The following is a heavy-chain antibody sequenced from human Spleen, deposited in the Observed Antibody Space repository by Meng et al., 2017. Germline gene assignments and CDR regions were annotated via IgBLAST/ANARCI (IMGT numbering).Heavy chain of an antibody. D-gene: IGHD3-22*01. CDR1: GGSISSYY. J-gene: IGHJ3*02. CDR2: IYYSGST. Sequence: SETLSLTCTVSGGSISSYYWSWIRQPPGKGLEWIGYIYYSGSTNYNPSLKSRVTISVDTSKNQFSLKLSSVTAADTAVYYCAREVYYYDIGAAFDIWGQGTMVTVSS. V-gene: IGHV4-59*01. CDR3: AREVYYYDIGAAFDI.